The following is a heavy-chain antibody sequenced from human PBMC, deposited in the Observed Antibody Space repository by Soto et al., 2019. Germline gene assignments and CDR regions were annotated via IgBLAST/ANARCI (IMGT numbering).Heavy chain of an antibody. J-gene: IGHJ6*02. CDR1: GGSISSYY. D-gene: IGHD3-10*01. CDR3: AKGPRGDGHNPYYYYGLDV. CDR2: IYYSGST. Sequence: QVQLQESGPGLVKPSETLSLTCTVSGGSISSYYWTWIRQPPGKGLEWIGYIYYSGSTNYNPSLKTRVTISLDTSKNQFSLKLTSVTAADTAVYYCAKGPRGDGHNPYYYYGLDVWGQGTTVTVSS. V-gene: IGHV4-59*01.